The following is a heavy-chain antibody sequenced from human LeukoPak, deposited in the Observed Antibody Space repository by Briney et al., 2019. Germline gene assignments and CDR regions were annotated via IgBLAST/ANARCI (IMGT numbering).Heavy chain of an antibody. D-gene: IGHD6-19*01. J-gene: IGHJ4*02. V-gene: IGHV4-34*01. CDR3: ARMGVGWYSSGSTHSGYFDY. CDR1: DGSFSGYY. Sequence: SETLSLTCAVYDGSFSGYYWSWIRQPPGKGLEWIGEINHSGSTNYNPSLKSRVTISVDTSKNQFSLKLSSVTAADTAVYYCARMGVGWYSSGSTHSGYFDYWGQGTLVTVSS. CDR2: INHSGST.